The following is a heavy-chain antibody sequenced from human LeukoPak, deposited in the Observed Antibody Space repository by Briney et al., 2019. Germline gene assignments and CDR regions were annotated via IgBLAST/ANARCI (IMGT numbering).Heavy chain of an antibody. CDR3: AREELRFLEWPLYYYMDV. J-gene: IGHJ6*03. V-gene: IGHV1-69*01. Sequence: SSVKVSCKASGGTFSSYAISWVRQAPGQGLEWMGGIIPIFGTANNAQKFQGRVTITADESTSTAYMELSSLRSEDTAVYYCAREELRFLEWPLYYYMDVWGKGTTVTVSS. CDR2: IIPIFGTA. D-gene: IGHD3-3*01. CDR1: GGTFSSYA.